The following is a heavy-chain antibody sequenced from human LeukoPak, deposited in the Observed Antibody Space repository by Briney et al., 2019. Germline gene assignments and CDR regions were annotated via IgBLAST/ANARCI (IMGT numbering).Heavy chain of an antibody. CDR2: INPNSGGT. Sequence: ASVKVSCKASGYTFTGYYMHWVRQAPGQGLEWMGWINPNSGGTNYEQKFQGRVTMTRDTSISTAYMELSRLRSDDTAVYYCARAGYYGSGAPNDAFDIWGQGTMVTVSS. D-gene: IGHD3-10*01. CDR3: ARAGYYGSGAPNDAFDI. CDR1: GYTFTGYY. J-gene: IGHJ3*02. V-gene: IGHV1-2*02.